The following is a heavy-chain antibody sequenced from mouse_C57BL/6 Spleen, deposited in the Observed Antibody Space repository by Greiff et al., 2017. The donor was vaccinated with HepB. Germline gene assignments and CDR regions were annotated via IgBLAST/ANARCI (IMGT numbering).Heavy chain of an antibody. V-gene: IGHV1-74*01. CDR2: IHPSDSDT. Sequence: QVQLQQPGAELVKPGASVKVSCKASGYTFTSYWMHWVQQRPGQGLEWIGRIHPSDSDTNYNQKFKGKATLTVDKSSSTAYMQLSSLTSEDSAVYYCAIYGGSSYEDFFSYAMDYWGQGTSVTVSS. CDR1: GYTFTSYW. D-gene: IGHD1-1*01. CDR3: AIYGGSSYEDFFSYAMDY. J-gene: IGHJ4*01.